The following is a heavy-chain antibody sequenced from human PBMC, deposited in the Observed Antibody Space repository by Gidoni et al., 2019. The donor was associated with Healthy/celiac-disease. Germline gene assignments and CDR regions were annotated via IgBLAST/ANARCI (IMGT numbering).Heavy chain of an antibody. J-gene: IGHJ3*02. CDR2: ISWNSGSI. V-gene: IGHV3-9*01. CDR1: GFPVDDYA. D-gene: IGHD1-26*01. Sequence: EVQLVGSGGGLVQPGRSLRLSCATSGFPVDDYAMHWVRQDPGKGLEWVSGISWNSGSIGYADSVKGRFTISRDNAKNSLYLQMNSLRAEDTALYYCAKDMGSGGAFDIWGQGTMVTVSS. CDR3: AKDMGSGGAFDI.